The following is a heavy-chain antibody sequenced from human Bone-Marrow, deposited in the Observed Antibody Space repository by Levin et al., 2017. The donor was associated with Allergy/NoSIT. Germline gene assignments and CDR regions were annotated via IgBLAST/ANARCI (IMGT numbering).Heavy chain of an antibody. CDR2: ISYDGSNK. J-gene: IGHJ6*02. Sequence: GESLKISCAASGFTFSSYAMHWVRQAPGKGLEWVAVISYDGSNKYYADSVKGRFTISRDNSKNTLYLQMNSLRAEDTAVYYCARDNYDILTGFRGYYYGMDVWGQGTTVTVSS. V-gene: IGHV3-30-3*01. D-gene: IGHD3-9*01. CDR1: GFTFSSYA. CDR3: ARDNYDILTGFRGYYYGMDV.